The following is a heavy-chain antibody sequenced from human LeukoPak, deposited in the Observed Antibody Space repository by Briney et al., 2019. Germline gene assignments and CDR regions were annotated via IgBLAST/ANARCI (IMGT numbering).Heavy chain of an antibody. CDR1: GGSISSYY. Sequence: SETLSLTCTVSGGSISSYYWSWIRQPPGKGLEWIGYIYYSGSTNYNPSLKSRVTISVDTSKNQFSLKLSSVTAADTAVYYCARHVDGYNDCWGQGTLVTVSS. CDR3: ARHVDGYNDC. CDR2: IYYSGST. D-gene: IGHD5-24*01. V-gene: IGHV4-59*08. J-gene: IGHJ4*02.